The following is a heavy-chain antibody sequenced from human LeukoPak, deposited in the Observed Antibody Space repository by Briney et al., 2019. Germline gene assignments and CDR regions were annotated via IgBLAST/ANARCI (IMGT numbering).Heavy chain of an antibody. CDR1: GGTFSSYA. J-gene: IGHJ4*02. V-gene: IGHV1-69*13. CDR2: IIPIFGTA. Sequence: ASVKVSCKASGGTFSSYAISWVRQAPGQGLEWMGGIIPIFGTANYAQKFQGRVTITADESTSTAYMELSSLRSEDTAVYYCARETPSITGTTGAFDYWGQGTLVTVSS. D-gene: IGHD1-20*01. CDR3: ARETPSITGTTGAFDY.